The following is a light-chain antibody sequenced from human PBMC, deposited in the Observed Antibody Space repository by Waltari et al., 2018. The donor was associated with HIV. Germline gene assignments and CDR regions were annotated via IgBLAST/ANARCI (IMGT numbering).Light chain of an antibody. CDR1: QSVSSN. Sequence: EIVMTQSPATLSVSPGERATLSCRASQSVSSNLAWYQQKPGQAPRLLNYGASTMATGIPARFSGSGSGTEFTLTISSLQSEDFAVYYCQQYNNWPPYTFGQGTKLEIK. V-gene: IGKV3-15*01. CDR2: GAS. CDR3: QQYNNWPPYT. J-gene: IGKJ2*01.